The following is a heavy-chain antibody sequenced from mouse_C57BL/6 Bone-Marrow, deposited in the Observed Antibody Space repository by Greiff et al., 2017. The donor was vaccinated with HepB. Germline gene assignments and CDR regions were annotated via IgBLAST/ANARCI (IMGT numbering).Heavy chain of an antibody. Sequence: VQLQQSGAELVRPGASVKLSCTASGFNIKDDYMHWVKQRPEQGLEWIGWIDPDNGDTEYASKFQGKATITADTSSNTAYMQLSSLTSEDTAVFYCTKDSNYSYYYDMDYWGQGTSVTVSS. D-gene: IGHD2-5*01. V-gene: IGHV14-4*01. CDR1: GFNIKDDY. J-gene: IGHJ4*01. CDR2: IDPDNGDT. CDR3: TKDSNYSYYYDMDY.